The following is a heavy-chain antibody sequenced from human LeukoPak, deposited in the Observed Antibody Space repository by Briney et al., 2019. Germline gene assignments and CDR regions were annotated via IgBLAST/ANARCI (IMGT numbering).Heavy chain of an antibody. D-gene: IGHD2-15*01. CDR2: ISYDGSNK. J-gene: IGHJ6*02. CDR3: ARAYCSGGSCYSTYYYYGMDV. V-gene: IGHV3-30-3*01. Sequence: GGSLRLSCAASGFTFSSYAMHWVRQAPGKGLEWVAVISYDGSNKYYADSVKGRFTISRDNSKNTLYLQMNSLRAEDTAVYNCARAYCSGGSCYSTYYYYGMDVWGQGTTVTVSS. CDR1: GFTFSSYA.